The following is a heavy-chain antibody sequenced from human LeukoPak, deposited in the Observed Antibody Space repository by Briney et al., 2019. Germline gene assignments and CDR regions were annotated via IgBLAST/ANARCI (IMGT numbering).Heavy chain of an antibody. CDR2: IIPIFGTA. CDR1: GGTFSSYA. D-gene: IGHD6-13*01. J-gene: IGHJ4*02. CDR3: ASHSSSWRYYFDY. V-gene: IGHV1-69*05. Sequence: ASVEVSCKASGGTFSSYAISWVRQAPGQGLEWMGRIIPIFGTANYAQKFQGRVTITTDESTSTAYMELSSLRSEDTAVYYCASHSSSWRYYFDYWGQGTLVTVSS.